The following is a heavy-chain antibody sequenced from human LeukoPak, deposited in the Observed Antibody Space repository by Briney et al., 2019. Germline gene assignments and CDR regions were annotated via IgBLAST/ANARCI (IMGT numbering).Heavy chain of an antibody. Sequence: ASVKVSCKASGGTFSSYAISWVRQAPGQGLEWMGGIIPIFGTANYAQKFQGRVTITADESTSTAYMGLSSLRSEDTAVYYCARADYYDSSGYYDFDYGGQGTLVTVSS. CDR1: GGTFSSYA. J-gene: IGHJ4*02. CDR2: IIPIFGTA. D-gene: IGHD3-22*01. V-gene: IGHV1-69*13. CDR3: ARADYYDSSGYYDFDY.